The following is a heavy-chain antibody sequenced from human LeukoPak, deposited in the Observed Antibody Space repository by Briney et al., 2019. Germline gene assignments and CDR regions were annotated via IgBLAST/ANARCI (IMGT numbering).Heavy chain of an antibody. CDR2: IIPIFGTA. J-gene: IGHJ6*03. D-gene: IGHD3-3*01. CDR1: GGTFSSYA. V-gene: IGHV1-69*05. CDR3: AIDFAPNDFWSGSSGMNV. Sequence: ASVKVSCKASGGTFSSYAISWVRQAPGQGLGWMGGIIPIFGTANYAQKFQGRVTITTDESTSTAYMELSSLSSEDTAVYYCAIDFAPNDFWSGSSGMNVWGKGTTVTVSS.